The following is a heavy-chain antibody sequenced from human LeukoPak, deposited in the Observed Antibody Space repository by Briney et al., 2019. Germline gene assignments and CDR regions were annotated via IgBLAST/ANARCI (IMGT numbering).Heavy chain of an antibody. CDR2: IYHSGST. D-gene: IGHD1-1*01. Sequence: SETLSLTCAVSGGSISSGGYSWSWIRQPPGKGLEWIGYIYHSGSTYYNPSLKSRVIISVDRSKNQFSLKLSSVTAADTAVYYCASSRSEVERLRGFDYCGQGTLVTVSS. CDR1: GGSISSGGYS. J-gene: IGHJ4*02. V-gene: IGHV4-30-2*01. CDR3: ASSRSEVERLRGFDY.